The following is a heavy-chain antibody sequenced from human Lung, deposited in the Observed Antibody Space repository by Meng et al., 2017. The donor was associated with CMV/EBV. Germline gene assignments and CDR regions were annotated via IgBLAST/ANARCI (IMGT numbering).Heavy chain of an antibody. J-gene: IGHJ4*02. V-gene: IGHV1-3*01. D-gene: IGHD3-10*01. CDR3: ARGVLGAGTSTFDF. Sequence: ASTYVFTTDKIHWIRQAPGQMLEWMGWISGGKGDTKYSPNFQDRVTFSVNTSATIVYMEVRSLTPTDTAVYYCARGVLGAGTSTFDFWGQGSLVPSPQ. CDR1: TYVFTTDK. CDR2: ISGGKGDT.